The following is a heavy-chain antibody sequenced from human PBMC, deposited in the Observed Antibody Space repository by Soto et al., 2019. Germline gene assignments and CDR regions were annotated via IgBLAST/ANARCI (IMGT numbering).Heavy chain of an antibody. Sequence: PGGSLRLSCVASGFTFSSYSMVWVRQAPGKGLEWISYIFVNSAIIHYADSVKGQVTISADKSISTAYLQWSSLKASDTAMYYCARAMVRGKNYYGMDVWGQGTTVTVSS. CDR2: IFVNSAII. CDR3: ARAMVRGKNYYGMDV. D-gene: IGHD3-10*01. CDR1: GFTFSSYS. J-gene: IGHJ6*02. V-gene: IGHV3-48*01.